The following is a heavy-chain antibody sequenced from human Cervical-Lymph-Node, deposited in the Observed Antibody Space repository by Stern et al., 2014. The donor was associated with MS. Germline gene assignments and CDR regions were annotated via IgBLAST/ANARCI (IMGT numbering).Heavy chain of an antibody. D-gene: IGHD5-18*01. CDR1: GFNFSNYA. J-gene: IGHJ4*02. CDR3: ARASTWIQLWLVGY. Sequence: VQLVESGGGVVQPGGSLRLSCAASGFNFSNYAMHWVRQAPGKGLEWVAMLSYDGNKEYYADSVKGRFTISRDNSMNRLYLQMNGLRDEDTAVYYCARASTWIQLWLVGYWGQGALVSVPS. V-gene: IGHV3-30*04. CDR2: LSYDGNKE.